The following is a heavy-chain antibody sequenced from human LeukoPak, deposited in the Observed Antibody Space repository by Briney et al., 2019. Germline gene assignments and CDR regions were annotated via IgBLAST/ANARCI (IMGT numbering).Heavy chain of an antibody. V-gene: IGHV3-48*03. Sequence: PGGSLRLSCAASGFTFSSYEMNWVRQAPGKGLEWVSYISSSGSTIYYADSVKGPFTNSTDNAKNSLYLQMNSLRAEDTAVYYCARTGHYYYMDVWGKGTTVTISS. D-gene: IGHD1-14*01. J-gene: IGHJ6*03. CDR2: ISSSGSTI. CDR1: GFTFSSYE. CDR3: ARTGHYYYMDV.